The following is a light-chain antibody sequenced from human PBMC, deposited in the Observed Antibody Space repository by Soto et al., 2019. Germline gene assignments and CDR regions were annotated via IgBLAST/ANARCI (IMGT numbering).Light chain of an antibody. J-gene: IGLJ3*02. CDR3: NSYTSTFTWV. V-gene: IGLV2-14*01. Sequence: QSALTQPASVSGSPGQSITISCTGTSSDVGGHNFVSWYQHHPGKAPKLMIYEVTHRPSGISDRFSGSKSGNTASLTISGLKAEDEADYYCNSYTSTFTWVFGGGTKLTVL. CDR1: SSDVGGHNF. CDR2: EVT.